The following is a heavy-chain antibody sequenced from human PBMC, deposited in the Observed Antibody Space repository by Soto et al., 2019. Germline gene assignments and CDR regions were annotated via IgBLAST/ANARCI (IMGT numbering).Heavy chain of an antibody. CDR2: IIPIFGTA. Sequence: VAAVKVSCKASVGTFSSYAISWVRQAPGQGLEWMGGIIPIFGTANYAQKFQGRVTITADKSTSTAYMELSSLRSEDTAVYYCARGVWGYSYGTERGYYFDYWGQGTLVTVSS. CDR3: ARGVWGYSYGTERGYYFDY. D-gene: IGHD5-18*01. CDR1: VGTFSSYA. J-gene: IGHJ4*02. V-gene: IGHV1-69*06.